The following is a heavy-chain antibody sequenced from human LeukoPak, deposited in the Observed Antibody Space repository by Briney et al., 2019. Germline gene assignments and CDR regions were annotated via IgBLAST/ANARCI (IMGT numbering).Heavy chain of an antibody. Sequence: GGPLRLSCAASGFTFNTYALSWVRQAPGKGLEWVSAISGSGGVTYYADSVKGRFTISRDNSKNTLYLQMNSLRAEDTAVYYCAKDYGSGSYYNVNFNWFDPWGQGTLVTVSS. J-gene: IGHJ5*02. D-gene: IGHD3-10*01. CDR3: AKDYGSGSYYNVNFNWFDP. V-gene: IGHV3-23*01. CDR1: GFTFNTYA. CDR2: ISGSGGVT.